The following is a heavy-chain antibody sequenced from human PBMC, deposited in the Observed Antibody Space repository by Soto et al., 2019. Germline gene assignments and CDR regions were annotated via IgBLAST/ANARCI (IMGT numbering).Heavy chain of an antibody. CDR3: AREKWQYGMDV. Sequence: QLQLQESGSGLVKPSQTLSLTCAVSGGSISSGGYSWSWIRQPPGKGLEWIGYIYHSGSTYYNPSLKRRVTISVARSKNQFSLKLSSVTAADTAVYYCAREKWQYGMDVWGQGTTVTVSS. D-gene: IGHD5-12*01. J-gene: IGHJ6*02. V-gene: IGHV4-30-2*01. CDR1: GGSISSGGYS. CDR2: IYHSGST.